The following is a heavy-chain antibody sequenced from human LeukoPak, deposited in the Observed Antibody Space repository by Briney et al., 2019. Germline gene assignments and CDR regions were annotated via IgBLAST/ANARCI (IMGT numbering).Heavy chain of an antibody. CDR3: ARSLISSWSSVGV. Sequence: SETLSLTCAVYGGSFSGYYWSWIRQPPEKGLEWIGEINDGGSTNYNPSLKSRVAISVDTSKNQFSLKLSSVTAADTAVYYCARSLISSWSSVGVWGKGTTVTVSS. CDR2: INDGGST. V-gene: IGHV4-34*01. D-gene: IGHD6-13*01. CDR1: GGSFSGYY. J-gene: IGHJ6*04.